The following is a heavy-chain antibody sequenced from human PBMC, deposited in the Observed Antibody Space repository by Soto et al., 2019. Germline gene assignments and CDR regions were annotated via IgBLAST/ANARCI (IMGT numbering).Heavy chain of an antibody. CDR3: ASDALRFLEWPVLGT. D-gene: IGHD3-3*01. CDR1: GDSISSGGFY. Sequence: QVQLQESGPGLVKPSQTLSLTCTVSGDSISSGGFYWSWIRQLPGKGLEWIGYIYYNGRTYYNPSIESRVAISVDTSKNQFSLKLSSMTAADTAIYYCASDALRFLEWPVLGTWGQGTLVTVSS. CDR2: IYYNGRT. V-gene: IGHV4-31*03. J-gene: IGHJ5*02.